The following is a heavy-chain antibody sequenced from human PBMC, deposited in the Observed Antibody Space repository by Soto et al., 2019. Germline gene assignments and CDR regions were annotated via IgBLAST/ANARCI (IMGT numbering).Heavy chain of an antibody. J-gene: IGHJ4*02. Sequence: KPTVTPSLTFTVSGGSISSGCYYWSWIRQPPGKGLEWIGYIYYSGSTYYNPSLKSRVTISVDTSKNQFSLKLSSVTAADTAVYYCARHPGYYDILTGYTTYYFDYWGQGIFVTVSS. D-gene: IGHD3-9*01. CDR1: GGSISSGCYY. V-gene: IGHV4-30-4*01. CDR3: ARHPGYYDILTGYTTYYFDY. CDR2: IYYSGST.